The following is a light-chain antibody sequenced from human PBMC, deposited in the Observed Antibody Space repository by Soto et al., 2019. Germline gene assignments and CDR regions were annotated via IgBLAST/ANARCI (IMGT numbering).Light chain of an antibody. Sequence: EIVLTQSPGTLSFSPGERATLSCRTSQRITNNYLAWYQQKAGQVPRLLLYGASTRPTGIPDRFSGSGSGTDFTLTITRLEPDDFAVYYCQHYGSSPRTFGQGTKVDIK. J-gene: IGKJ1*01. CDR1: QRITNNY. CDR3: QHYGSSPRT. CDR2: GAS. V-gene: IGKV3-20*01.